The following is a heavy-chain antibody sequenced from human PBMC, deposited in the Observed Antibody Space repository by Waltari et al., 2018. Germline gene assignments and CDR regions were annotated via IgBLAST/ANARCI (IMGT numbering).Heavy chain of an antibody. V-gene: IGHV1-46*01. CDR3: ARSYHDGGTGSFDY. J-gene: IGHJ4*02. CDR2: INPSGGRT. D-gene: IGHD3-10*01. CDR1: GYTFTSYY. Sequence: QVQLVQSGAEVKKPGASVKVSCKASGYTFTSYYMHWVRQAPGQGLEWMGIINPSGGRTRYAQKFQGRVTMTRDTSTSTVYMGLSSLRSEDTAVYYCARSYHDGGTGSFDYWGQGTLVTVSS.